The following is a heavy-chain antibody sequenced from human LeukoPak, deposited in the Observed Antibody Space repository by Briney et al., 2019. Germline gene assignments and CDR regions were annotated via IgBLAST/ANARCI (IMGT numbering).Heavy chain of an antibody. CDR3: AADRVGLYSPHHDAFDI. V-gene: IGHV3-21*04. CDR1: GFTFSSYS. CDR2: ISSGSSYI. D-gene: IGHD2-21*01. Sequence: GGSLRLSCAASGFTFSSYSMNRVRQAPGKGLEWVSIISSGSSYIHYADSVKGRFTISRDNAKNSLYLQMNSLRAEDTALYYCAADRVGLYSPHHDAFDIWGQGIMVSVSS. J-gene: IGHJ3*02.